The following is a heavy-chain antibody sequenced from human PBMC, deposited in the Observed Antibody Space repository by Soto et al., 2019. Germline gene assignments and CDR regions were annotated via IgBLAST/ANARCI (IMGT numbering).Heavy chain of an antibody. Sequence: EQLVESGGGLVEPGGSLRLSCAASGFTFSNAWMTWVRQAPGKGLEWVGRIKRTSDGGTTDYAAPVEDRFTISRDDSEKTLYLQMSSPQTEDTALNYSAKEEYSGSLYFQPWGQGTLVTVPS. CDR2: IKRTSDGGTT. V-gene: IGHV3-15*01. CDR1: GFTFSNAW. CDR3: AKEEYSGSLYFQP. D-gene: IGHD6-25*01. J-gene: IGHJ1*01.